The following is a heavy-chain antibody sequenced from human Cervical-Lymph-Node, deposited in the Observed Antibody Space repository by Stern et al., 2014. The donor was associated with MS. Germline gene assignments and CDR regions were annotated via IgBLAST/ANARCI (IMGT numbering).Heavy chain of an antibody. CDR3: ARERQQYCNSEGCSYWYFDL. CDR2: IYHSGAS. D-gene: IGHD2/OR15-2a*01. CDR1: GGSVSSTNW. J-gene: IGHJ2*01. Sequence: QVKLQESGPGLVKPSGTLSLTCAVSGGSVSSTNWWSWVRQSPGKGLEWIGDIYHSGASTPRPSLRSRVPISRDNSKNHLSLHLTSGTAADTAVYYCARERQQYCNSEGCSYWYFDLWGRGTLVTVSS. V-gene: IGHV4-4*02.